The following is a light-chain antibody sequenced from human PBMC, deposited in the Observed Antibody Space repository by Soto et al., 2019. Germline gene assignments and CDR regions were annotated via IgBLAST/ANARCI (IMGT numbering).Light chain of an antibody. Sequence: VLTQSPASLSVSPGHTATLPCRASQSVGSAFGWYQQKPGQAPRLLIYGASTRAAGIPARFRGGGSGADFTLTITSLQSEDFAIYYCQQYNAWPITFGQGTRLEIK. CDR3: QQYNAWPIT. CDR2: GAS. J-gene: IGKJ5*01. V-gene: IGKV3-15*01. CDR1: QSVGSA.